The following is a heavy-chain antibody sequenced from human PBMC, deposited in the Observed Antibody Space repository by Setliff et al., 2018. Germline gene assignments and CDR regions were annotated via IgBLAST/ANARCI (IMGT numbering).Heavy chain of an antibody. Sequence: SETLSLTCSVSGGSISNFYWSWIRQPPGKGLEWIGSISPGRSINYNPSLRSRVTISGDTSKNQISLNLSSGTAADTAVYYCARDRRDYSFESWGQGTLVTVSS. CDR2: ISPGRSI. J-gene: IGHJ4*02. D-gene: IGHD3-16*01. CDR3: ARDRRDYSFES. CDR1: GGSISNFY. V-gene: IGHV4-4*08.